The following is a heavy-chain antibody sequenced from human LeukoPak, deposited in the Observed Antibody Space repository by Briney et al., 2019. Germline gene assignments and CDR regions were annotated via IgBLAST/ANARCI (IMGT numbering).Heavy chain of an antibody. CDR2: IGTAGNT. CDR1: GFTFSSHD. V-gene: IGHV3-13*01. D-gene: IGHD6-19*01. Sequence: GGSLRLSCAASGFTFSSHDMHWVRQPTGKGLEWVSVIGTAGNTYYADSVKGRFTISRENAKNSLYLQMDNLRAEDTAVYYCARSKSYSSGWTDFDCWGQGTLVTVSS. CDR3: ARSKSYSSGWTDFDC. J-gene: IGHJ4*02.